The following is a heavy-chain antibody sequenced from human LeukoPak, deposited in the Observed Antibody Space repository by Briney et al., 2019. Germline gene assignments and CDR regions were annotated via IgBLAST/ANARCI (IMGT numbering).Heavy chain of an antibody. CDR1: GYTNTGYY. V-gene: IGHV1-2*02. CDR3: ARDSDPMNYDFWSGYYSPVNWFDP. J-gene: IGHJ5*02. Sequence: ASVKVSCKASGYTNTGYYMHLVRQAAGQGLEWMGWSNPNSGGTNYAQKFQGRVTMTRDTSISTAYMELSRLRSDDTAVYYCARDSDPMNYDFWSGYYSPVNWFDPWGQGTLVTVSS. CDR2: SNPNSGGT. D-gene: IGHD3-3*01.